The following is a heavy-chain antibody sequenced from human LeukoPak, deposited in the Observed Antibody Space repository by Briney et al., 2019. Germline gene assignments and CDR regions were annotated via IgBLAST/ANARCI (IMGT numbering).Heavy chain of an antibody. CDR2: INPKSGGT. Sequence: ASVKVSCKASGYTFTDYYMHWVRQAPGQGLEWMGWINPKSGGTNYAQQFQGRVTMTRDTSISTAYMELSRLRSDDTAMYYCARDKLRYFDYWGQGTLVTVFS. J-gene: IGHJ4*02. CDR1: GYTFTDYY. CDR3: ARDKLRYFDY. D-gene: IGHD3-10*01. V-gene: IGHV1-2*02.